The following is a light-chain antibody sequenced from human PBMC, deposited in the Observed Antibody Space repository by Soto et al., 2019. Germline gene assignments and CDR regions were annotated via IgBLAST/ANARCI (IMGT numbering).Light chain of an antibody. CDR2: GAT. J-gene: IGKJ1*01. Sequence: IVITQSPATLSVAPGERATLSCRARQGGSILLARYQQKPGQAPRLLIHGATTRATGIPARVSGCVSGTELLLTSSILQAEDSVVYYCQRCNNWPRTFGQGTQLDIK. V-gene: IGKV3D-15*01. CDR1: QGGSIL. CDR3: QRCNNWPRT.